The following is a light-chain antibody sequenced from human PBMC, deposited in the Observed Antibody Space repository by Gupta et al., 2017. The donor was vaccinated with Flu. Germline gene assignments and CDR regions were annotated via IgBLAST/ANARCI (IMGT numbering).Light chain of an antibody. V-gene: IGKV1-9*01. CDR3: QQLNRYHPIN. CDR1: QAISSY. Sequence: DIQLTQSPSFLSASVGDRVTISCRASQAISSYLAWDQQKPGKAPNLVIYAASTLQSGVPSRFSGSGSGTEFTLTIRRLQPEDFATYYGQQLNRYHPINCGKGQRQTIK. J-gene: IGKJ5*01. CDR2: AAS.